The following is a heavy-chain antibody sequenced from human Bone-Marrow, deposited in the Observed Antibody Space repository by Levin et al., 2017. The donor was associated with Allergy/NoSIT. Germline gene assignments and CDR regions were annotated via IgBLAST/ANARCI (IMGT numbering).Heavy chain of an antibody. CDR3: ARAVPGGSGRYYRFDY. J-gene: IGHJ4*02. CDR2: IKQDGSEK. V-gene: IGHV3-7*01. D-gene: IGHD1-26*01. CDR1: GFTFSTYW. Sequence: GGSLRLSCAASGFTFSTYWMDWVRQAPGKGLEWVANIKQDGSEKNYVDSVKGRFTISRDNAKNSLYLQINSLRAEDTAVYFCARAVPGGSGRYYRFDYWGQGTLVTVSS.